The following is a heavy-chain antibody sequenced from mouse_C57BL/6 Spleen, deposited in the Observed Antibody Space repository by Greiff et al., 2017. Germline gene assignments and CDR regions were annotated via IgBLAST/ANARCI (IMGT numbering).Heavy chain of an antibody. J-gene: IGHJ2*01. CDR3: TAGYGSQG. CDR1: GFTFSNYW. D-gene: IGHD1-1*01. V-gene: IGHV6-3*01. CDR2: IRLKSDNYAT. Sequence: EVKVVESGGGLVQPGGSMKLSCVASGFTFSNYWMNWVRQSPEKGLEWVAQIRLKSDNYATHYAESVKGRFTISRDDSKSSVYLQMNNLRAEDTGIYYCTAGYGSQGWGQGTTLTVSS.